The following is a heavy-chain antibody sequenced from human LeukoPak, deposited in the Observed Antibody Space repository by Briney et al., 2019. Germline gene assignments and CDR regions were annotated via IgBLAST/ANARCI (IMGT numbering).Heavy chain of an antibody. V-gene: IGHV3-30-3*01. Sequence: GGSLRLSCAASGFTFSSYAMHWVRQAPGKGLEWVAVISYDGSNKYYADSVKGRFTISRDNSKNTLYLQMNSLRAEDTAVYYCVRDYSPSIAADYWGQGTLVTVSS. J-gene: IGHJ4*02. CDR1: GFTFSSYA. D-gene: IGHD6-13*01. CDR2: ISYDGSNK. CDR3: VRDYSPSIAADY.